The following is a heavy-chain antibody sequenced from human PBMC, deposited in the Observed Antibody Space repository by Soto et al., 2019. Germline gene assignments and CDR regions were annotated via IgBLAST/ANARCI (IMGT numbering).Heavy chain of an antibody. V-gene: IGHV2-5*02. D-gene: IGHD3-16*01. CDR2: IYWDDDN. CDR3: AHIVTGCFT. CDR1: GFSLITSGVG. Sequence: QITLKESGPTLVKPTQTLTLTCTISGFSLITSGVGVGWIRQPPGKALEWLALIYWDDDNRYSPSLKSRLTITTDTSKNQLVLTMTSMDPVDTATYYCAHIVTGCFTWGRGALVTVSS. J-gene: IGHJ5*02.